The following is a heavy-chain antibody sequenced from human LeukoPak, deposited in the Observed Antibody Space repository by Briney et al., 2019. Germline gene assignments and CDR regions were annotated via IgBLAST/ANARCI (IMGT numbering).Heavy chain of an antibody. CDR2: INPSGDRT. V-gene: IGHV3-23*01. D-gene: IGHD3-3*01. Sequence: PGGSLRLSCAASGFTFSMHGMNWVRQAPGKGLEWVSGINPSGDRTYYADSVKGRFTISRDNSKNTVYLQMNSLRAEDTAVYYCARTYYDFWSGYYSHEGNPFDYWGQGTLVTVSS. J-gene: IGHJ4*02. CDR1: GFTFSMHG. CDR3: ARTYYDFWSGYYSHEGNPFDY.